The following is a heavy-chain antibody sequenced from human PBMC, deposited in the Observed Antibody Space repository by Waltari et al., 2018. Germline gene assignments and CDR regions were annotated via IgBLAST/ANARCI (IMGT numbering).Heavy chain of an antibody. CDR1: GFTFSSYA. Sequence: EVQLLESGGGLVQPGGSLRLSCAASGFTFSSYAMSWVRQAPGKGLEWVSAISGSGGSTDYADSVKGRFTISRDNSKNTLYLQMNSLRAEDTAVYYCAKDRDGFIVVRYMDVWGKGTTVTISS. J-gene: IGHJ6*03. D-gene: IGHD2-15*01. CDR3: AKDRDGFIVVRYMDV. CDR2: ISGSGGST. V-gene: IGHV3-23*01.